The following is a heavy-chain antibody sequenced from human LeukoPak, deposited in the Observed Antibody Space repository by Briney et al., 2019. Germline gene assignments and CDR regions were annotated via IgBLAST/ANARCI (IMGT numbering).Heavy chain of an antibody. Sequence: GGSLRLSCAASGFIFSTYEMNWVRQAPGKGLEWLSYISYNGRSIYYADSVKGRFTISRDNAKNSLYLQMNSPRAEDTALYYCARGRIAAAAPDGNWFDPWGQGTLVTVSS. V-gene: IGHV3-48*03. D-gene: IGHD6-13*01. CDR2: ISYNGRSI. J-gene: IGHJ5*02. CDR1: GFIFSTYE. CDR3: ARGRIAAAAPDGNWFDP.